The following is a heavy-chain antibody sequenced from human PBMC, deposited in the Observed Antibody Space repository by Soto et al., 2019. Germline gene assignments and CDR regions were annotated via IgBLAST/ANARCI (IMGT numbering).Heavy chain of an antibody. D-gene: IGHD2-15*01. J-gene: IGHJ6*03. V-gene: IGHV4-34*01. Sequence: SFGGYYWSWIRQPPGKGLEWIGEINHSGSTNYNPSLKSRVTISVDTSKNQFSLKLSSVTAADTAVYYCARGKLGYCSGGSCYAIYYYYYMDVWGKGTTVTIAS. CDR3: ARGKLGYCSGGSCYAIYYYYYMDV. CDR2: INHSGST. CDR1: SFGGYY.